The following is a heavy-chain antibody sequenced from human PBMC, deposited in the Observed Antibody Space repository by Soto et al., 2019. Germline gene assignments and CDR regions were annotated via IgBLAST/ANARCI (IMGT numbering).Heavy chain of an antibody. CDR1: GYTFSNFG. Sequence: QVQLVQSGGEVKKPGASVKVSCKASGYTFSNFGLRWVRQAPGQGLELMGWISPYNGNTNYAQKLQGRLTMTTDTSTSTAYMELRSLRSDDTAVHYCARDRLGVSVTGGGFDSWGQGTLVTVSS. CDR2: ISPYNGNT. CDR3: ARDRLGVSVTGGGFDS. J-gene: IGHJ4*02. V-gene: IGHV1-18*01. D-gene: IGHD1-1*01.